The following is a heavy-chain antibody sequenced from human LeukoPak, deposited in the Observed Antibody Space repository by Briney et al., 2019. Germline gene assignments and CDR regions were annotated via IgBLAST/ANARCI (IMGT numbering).Heavy chain of an antibody. J-gene: IGHJ5*02. V-gene: IGHV4-34*01. CDR1: GGSLSDYY. CDR3: ARVWLEQNWFDP. CDR2: ISHSGST. Sequence: SETLSLTCAVYGGSLSDYYWSWIRQPPGKGLEWIGEISHSGSTKYNPSLKSRVTISVDTSKNQFSLKLRSVTAADTAVYYCARVWLEQNWFDPWGQGTLVTVSS. D-gene: IGHD1/OR15-1a*01.